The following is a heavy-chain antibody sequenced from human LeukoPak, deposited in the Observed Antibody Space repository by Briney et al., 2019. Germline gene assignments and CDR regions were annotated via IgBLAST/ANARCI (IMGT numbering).Heavy chain of an antibody. D-gene: IGHD4-17*01. V-gene: IGHV3-30*03. CDR2: ISYDGSNK. Sequence: GGSLRLSCAASGFTFSSYGMHWVRQAPGKGLEWVAVISYDGSNKYYADSVKGRFTISRDNSKNTLYLQMNSLRAEDTAVYYCAREDYGDYGQFDPWGQGTLVTVSS. CDR1: GFTFSSYG. J-gene: IGHJ5*02. CDR3: AREDYGDYGQFDP.